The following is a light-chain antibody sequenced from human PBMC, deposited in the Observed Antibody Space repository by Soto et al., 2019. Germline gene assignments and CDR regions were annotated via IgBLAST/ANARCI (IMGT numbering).Light chain of an antibody. CDR2: DVS. J-gene: IGLJ1*01. V-gene: IGLV2-14*03. CDR3: SSYTTSNTRQIV. Sequence: QSALTQPASVSGSPGQSITISCTGTSSDVDGYNYVSWYQHHPGKAPKLMIYDVSNRPSWVSNRFSGSKSGNTASLTISWLHLEDEADYYCSSYTTSNTRQIVLGTGTKVTVL. CDR1: SSDVDGYNY.